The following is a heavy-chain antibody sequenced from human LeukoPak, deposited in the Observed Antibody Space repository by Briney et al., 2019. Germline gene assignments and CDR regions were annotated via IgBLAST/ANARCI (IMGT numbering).Heavy chain of an antibody. J-gene: IGHJ4*02. V-gene: IGHV4-4*02. CDR1: GFTVSSNY. CDR2: IFPSGTT. Sequence: GSLRLSCAASGFTVSSNYMSWARQPPGKGLEWIGEIFPSGTTNYNPSLKSRVTVSVDTSNNQFSLKLGSVTAADTAVYYCARRAGNIVATKYYFDYWGQGALVTVSS. D-gene: IGHD5-12*01. CDR3: ARRAGNIVATKYYFDY.